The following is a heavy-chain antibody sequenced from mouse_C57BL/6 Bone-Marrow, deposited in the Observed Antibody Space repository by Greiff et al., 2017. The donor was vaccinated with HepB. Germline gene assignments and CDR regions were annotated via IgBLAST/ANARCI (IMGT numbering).Heavy chain of an antibody. CDR1: GYTFTDYE. J-gene: IGHJ3*01. Sequence: QVQLKESGAELVRPGASVTLSCKASGYTFTDYEMHWVKQTPVHGLEWIGAIDPETGGTAYNQKFKGKAILTADKSSSTAYMELRSLTSEDSAVYYCTRGLLWLRRFAYWGQGTLVTVSA. CDR2: IDPETGGT. CDR3: TRGLLWLRRFAY. V-gene: IGHV1-15*01. D-gene: IGHD2-2*01.